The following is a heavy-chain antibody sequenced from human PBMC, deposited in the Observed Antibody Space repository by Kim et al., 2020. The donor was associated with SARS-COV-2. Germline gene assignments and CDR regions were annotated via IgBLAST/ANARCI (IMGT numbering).Heavy chain of an antibody. CDR3: ARDSSNDGWGLDY. J-gene: IGHJ4*02. D-gene: IGHD4-4*01. Sequence: GGSLRLSCAASGFTFSSYGMHWVRQAPGKGLEWVAVIWYDGSNKYYADSVKGRFTISRDNSKNTLYLQMNSLRAEDTAVYYCARDSSNDGWGLDYWGQGTLVSVSS. V-gene: IGHV3-33*01. CDR1: GFTFSSYG. CDR2: IWYDGSNK.